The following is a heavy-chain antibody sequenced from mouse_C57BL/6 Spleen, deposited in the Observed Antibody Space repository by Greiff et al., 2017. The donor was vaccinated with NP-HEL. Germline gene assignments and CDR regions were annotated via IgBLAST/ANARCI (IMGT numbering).Heavy chain of an antibody. J-gene: IGHJ4*01. CDR3: ARNGNYGGYAMDY. CDR1: GFSLTSYG. CDR2: IWSGGST. V-gene: IGHV2-2*01. D-gene: IGHD2-1*01. Sequence: QVQLQQSGPGLVQPSQSLSITCTVSGFSLTSYGVHWVRQSPGKGLEWLGVIWSGGSTDYNAAFISRLSISKDNSKSQVFFKMNSLQADDTAIYYCARNGNYGGYAMDYWGQGTSVTVSS.